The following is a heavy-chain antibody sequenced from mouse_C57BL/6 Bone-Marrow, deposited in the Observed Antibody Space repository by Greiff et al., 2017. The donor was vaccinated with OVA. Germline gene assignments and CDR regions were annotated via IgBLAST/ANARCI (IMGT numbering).Heavy chain of an antibody. Sequence: EVKLMESGPGLVKPSQSLSLTCSVTGYSITSGYYWNWIRQFPGNKLEWMGYISYDGSNNYNPSLKNRISITRDTSKNQFFLKLNSVTTEDTATYYCARETVVATGFDYWGQGTTLTVSS. V-gene: IGHV3-6*01. CDR2: ISYDGSN. CDR1: GYSITSGYY. J-gene: IGHJ2*01. D-gene: IGHD1-1*01. CDR3: ARETVVATGFDY.